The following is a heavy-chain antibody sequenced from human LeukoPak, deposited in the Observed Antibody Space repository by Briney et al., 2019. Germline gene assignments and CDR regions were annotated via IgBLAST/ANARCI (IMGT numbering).Heavy chain of an antibody. V-gene: IGHV1-69*05. Sequence: ASVKVSCKASGGTFSSYAISWVRQAPGQGLVWMGGIIPIFGTANYAQKFQGRVTITTDESTSTAYMELSSLRSEDTAVYYCARGGRDCSSTSCPIDYWGQGTLVTVSS. J-gene: IGHJ4*02. D-gene: IGHD2-2*01. CDR3: ARGGRDCSSTSCPIDY. CDR2: IIPIFGTA. CDR1: GGTFSSYA.